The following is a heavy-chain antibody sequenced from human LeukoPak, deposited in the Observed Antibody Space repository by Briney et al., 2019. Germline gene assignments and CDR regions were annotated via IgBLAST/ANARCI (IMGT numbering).Heavy chain of an antibody. CDR2: ISTYSRSR. CDR3: ARDKSVGLGMSLGY. D-gene: IGHD3-16*01. V-gene: IGHV1-18*01. CDR1: VYIYPRLG. J-gene: IGHJ4*02. Sequence: ASVSVSRKACVYIYPRLGVSGVRQAPAQGREWMGWISTYSRSRDYEQKVQGRVTMTTDTSTRTAYMEQRSLRSHDTAVYDCARDKSVGLGMSLGYWGQGTLVTVSS.